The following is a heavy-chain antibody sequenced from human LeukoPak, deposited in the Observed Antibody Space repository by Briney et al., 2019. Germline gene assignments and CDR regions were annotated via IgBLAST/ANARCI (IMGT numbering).Heavy chain of an antibody. D-gene: IGHD1-7*01. CDR2: IHHSGST. CDR3: ARRGTDWGRFDF. J-gene: IGHJ4*02. Sequence: SETLSLTCTVSGDSISSSSYFWGWIRQPPGKGLEWIGTIHHSGSTYYNPSLRSRITISVDTSKNQLSLKLSSVTAADTAVYYCARRGTDWGRFDFRGQGTLVTVSS. V-gene: IGHV4-39*01. CDR1: GDSISSSSYF.